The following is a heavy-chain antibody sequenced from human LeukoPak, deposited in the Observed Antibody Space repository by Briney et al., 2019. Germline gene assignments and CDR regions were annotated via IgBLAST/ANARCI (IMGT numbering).Heavy chain of an antibody. D-gene: IGHD5-24*01. Sequence: GASVKVSCKASGYTFTRYYMHWVRQAPGQGLEWMGIIDPSGGSTSYAQNSQGGVTMTRDATTSTVYLELSSLRSEDTAVYYCARDFGEMPNYWGQGTLVTVSS. CDR2: IDPSGGST. J-gene: IGHJ4*02. V-gene: IGHV1-46*01. CDR3: ARDFGEMPNY. CDR1: GYTFTRYY.